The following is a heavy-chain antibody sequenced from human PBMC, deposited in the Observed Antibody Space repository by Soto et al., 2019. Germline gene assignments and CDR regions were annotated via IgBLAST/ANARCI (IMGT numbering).Heavy chain of an antibody. Sequence: PSETLSLTCTVSGGSISSGGYYWSWIRQHPGKGLEWIGYIYYSGSTYYNPSLKSRVTISVDTSKNQFSLKLSSVTAADTAVYYCAREAQDWYRSGWYYFDYWGQGTLVTVSS. CDR3: AREAQDWYRSGWYYFDY. V-gene: IGHV4-31*03. D-gene: IGHD6-19*01. CDR2: IYYSGST. CDR1: GGSISSGGYY. J-gene: IGHJ4*02.